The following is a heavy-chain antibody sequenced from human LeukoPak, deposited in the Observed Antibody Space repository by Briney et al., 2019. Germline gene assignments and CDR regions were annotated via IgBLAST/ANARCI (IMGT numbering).Heavy chain of an antibody. CDR2: IKQDGSEK. CDR1: GFTFSSYW. Sequence: GGSLRLSCAASGFTFSSYWMSWVRQAPGKGLEWVANIKQDGSEKYYVDSVKDRFTISRDNAKNSLYLQMNSLRAEDTAVYYCALDARGDGYNEGFFDYWGQGTLVTVSS. D-gene: IGHD5-24*01. V-gene: IGHV3-7*01. J-gene: IGHJ4*02. CDR3: ALDARGDGYNEGFFDY.